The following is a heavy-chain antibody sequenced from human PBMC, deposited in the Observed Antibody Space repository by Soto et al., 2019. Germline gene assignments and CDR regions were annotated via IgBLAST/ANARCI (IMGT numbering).Heavy chain of an antibody. Sequence: QVQLQESGPGLVKPSETLSLTCTVSGGSVSSGSYYWSWIRQPPGKGLEWIGYIYYSGSTNYNPSRKSRVTISVDTSKNQFSLKLSSVTAADTAVYYCARRAHYYDSSGYSYYFDYWGQGTLVTVSS. J-gene: IGHJ4*02. D-gene: IGHD3-22*01. V-gene: IGHV4-61*01. CDR2: IYYSGST. CDR3: ARRAHYYDSSGYSYYFDY. CDR1: GGSVSSGSYY.